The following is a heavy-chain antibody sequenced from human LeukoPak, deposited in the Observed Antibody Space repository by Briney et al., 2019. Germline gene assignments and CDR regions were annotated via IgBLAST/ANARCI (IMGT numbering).Heavy chain of an antibody. CDR1: GFTFSSFS. J-gene: IGHJ3*02. CDR2: IRTSGTNT. Sequence: GGSLRLSCAASGFTFSSFSMNWVRQAPGKGLEWVSYIRTSGTNTDYTGSVKGRFTISRDNAKNSLYLQMNSLRAEDTAVYYCARENYYDKGAFDIWGQGTMVTVSS. CDR3: ARENYYDKGAFDI. V-gene: IGHV3-48*04. D-gene: IGHD3-22*01.